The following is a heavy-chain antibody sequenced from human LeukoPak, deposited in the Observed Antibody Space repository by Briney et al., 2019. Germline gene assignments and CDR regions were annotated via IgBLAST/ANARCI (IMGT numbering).Heavy chain of an antibody. CDR2: IYYSGST. CDR1: GGSISSGDYY. V-gene: IGHV4-30-4*01. CDR3: ARLYYYGSGSYHFDY. J-gene: IGHJ4*02. D-gene: IGHD3-10*01. Sequence: ASETLSLTCTVSGGSISSGDYYWSWIRQPPGKGLEWIGYIYYSGSTYYNPSLKSRVTISVDTSKNQFSLKLSSVTAADTAVYYCARLYYYGSGSYHFDYWGQGTLVTVSS.